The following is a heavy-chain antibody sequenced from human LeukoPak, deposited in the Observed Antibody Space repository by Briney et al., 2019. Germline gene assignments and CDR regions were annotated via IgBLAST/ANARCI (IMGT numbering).Heavy chain of an antibody. V-gene: IGHV3-72*01. CDR2: IRKRVNSYTT. CDR3: ARATSRDGYRSMDV. CDR1: GFTFSDYY. J-gene: IGHJ6*02. Sequence: GGSLRLSCAASGFTFSDYYMDWVRQAPGKGLEWVGRIRKRVNSYTTEYAASVKGRFSISRDDSKNSLNLQMNGLKTEDTAVYYCARATSRDGYRSMDVWGQGTTVTVFS. D-gene: IGHD5-24*01.